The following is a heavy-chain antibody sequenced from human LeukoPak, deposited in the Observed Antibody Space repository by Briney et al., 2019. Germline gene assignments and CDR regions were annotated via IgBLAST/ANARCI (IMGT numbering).Heavy chain of an antibody. V-gene: IGHV3-21*01. CDR3: ARGSYGNTDY. Sequence: GGSLRLSCAASGFTFSSYNMNWVRQAPGKGLEWVSSITSSSSYIYYADSVKGRFTISRDNAKNTLYLQMNSLRAEDTAVYYCARGSYGNTDYWGQGTLVTVSS. J-gene: IGHJ4*02. CDR2: ITSSSSYI. D-gene: IGHD5-18*01. CDR1: GFTFSSYN.